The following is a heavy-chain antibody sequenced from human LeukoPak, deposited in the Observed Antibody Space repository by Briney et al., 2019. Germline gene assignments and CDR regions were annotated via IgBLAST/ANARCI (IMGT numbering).Heavy chain of an antibody. Sequence: GGSLRLSCAASGFTFSSYSMNWVRQAPGKGLEWVSSISSSSSYIYYADSVKGRFTISRDNAKNSLYLQMNSLRAEDTAVYYCARGSVVVAATDNWFDPWGQGTLVTVSS. CDR2: ISSSSSYI. V-gene: IGHV3-21*01. D-gene: IGHD2-15*01. J-gene: IGHJ5*02. CDR1: GFTFSSYS. CDR3: ARGSVVVAATDNWFDP.